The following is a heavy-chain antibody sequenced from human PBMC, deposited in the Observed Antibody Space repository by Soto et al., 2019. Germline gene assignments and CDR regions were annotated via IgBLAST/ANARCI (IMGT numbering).Heavy chain of an antibody. CDR3: ASRQQQVALVDY. J-gene: IGHJ4*02. V-gene: IGHV4-30-4*01. Sequence: SETLSLTCTVSAGYISSGFYFWSWMRQPPGKGLEWLGHIYSSGTAYYNPSLKSRLTISVDASKNQFSLKLTSVTAADTAIYYCASRQQQVALVDYWGQGTLVTVS. CDR1: AGYISSGFYF. D-gene: IGHD5-12*01. CDR2: IYSSGTA.